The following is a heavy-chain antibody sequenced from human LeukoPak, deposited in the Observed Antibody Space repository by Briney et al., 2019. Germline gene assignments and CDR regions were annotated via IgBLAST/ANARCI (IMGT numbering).Heavy chain of an antibody. CDR1: GYSISSGYY. CDR2: IYHSGRT. Sequence: SSETLSLTCTVSGYSISSGYYWGWIRQPPGKGLEWIGSIYHSGRTYYNPSLKSRVTISVDTSKNQFSLKLSSVTAADTAVYYCARDTGYSSSWYSNYYYYMDVWGKGTTVTISS. V-gene: IGHV4-38-2*02. CDR3: ARDTGYSSSWYSNYYYYMDV. D-gene: IGHD6-13*01. J-gene: IGHJ6*03.